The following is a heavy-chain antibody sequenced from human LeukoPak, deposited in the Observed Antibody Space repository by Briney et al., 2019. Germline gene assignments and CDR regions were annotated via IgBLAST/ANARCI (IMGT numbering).Heavy chain of an antibody. J-gene: IGHJ6*02. CDR3: ARDRSRRSSWNNYYYYGMDV. V-gene: IGHV4-59*01. Sequence: SETLSLTCTVSGGSISSYYWSWIRQPPGKGLEWIGYIYYSGSTNYNPSLKSRVTISVDTSKNQFSPKLSSVTAADTAVYYCARDRSRRSSWNNYYYYGMDVWGQGTTVTVSS. CDR2: IYYSGST. CDR1: GGSISSYY. D-gene: IGHD6-13*01.